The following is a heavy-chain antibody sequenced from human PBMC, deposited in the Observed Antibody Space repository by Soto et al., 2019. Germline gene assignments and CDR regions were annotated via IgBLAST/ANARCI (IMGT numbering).Heavy chain of an antibody. CDR3: AHSSDPLELSGGWFDP. Sequence: SGPTLVKPTQTLTLTCTFSGFSLSTSGVGVGWIRQPPGKALEWLALIYWDDDKRNSPSLKSRLTITKDTSKNPVVLTMTNMDPVDTATYYCAHSSDPLELSGGWFDPWGQGTLVTVSS. CDR1: GFSLSTSGVG. D-gene: IGHD1-7*01. CDR2: IYWDDDK. J-gene: IGHJ5*02. V-gene: IGHV2-5*02.